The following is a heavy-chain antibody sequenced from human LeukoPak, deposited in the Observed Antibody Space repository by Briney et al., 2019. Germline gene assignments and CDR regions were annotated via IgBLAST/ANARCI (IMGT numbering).Heavy chain of an antibody. CDR3: ARQYSDYDYYFDY. CDR1: GYTFTNYW. V-gene: IGHV5-10-1*01. D-gene: IGHD5-12*01. J-gene: IGHJ4*02. CDR2: IDPSDAYT. Sequence: GESLKISCKGSGYTFTNYWISWVRQMPGKRLEWMGRIDPSDAYTNYNPSFLGHITISAHKSSSTAYLLWSSLKASDTAMYFCARQYSDYDYYFDYWGQGILVTVSS.